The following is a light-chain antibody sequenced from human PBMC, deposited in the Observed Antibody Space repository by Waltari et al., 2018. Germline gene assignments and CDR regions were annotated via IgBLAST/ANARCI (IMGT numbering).Light chain of an antibody. CDR1: QRVSISY. J-gene: IGKJ2*01. CDR2: GAS. CDR3: QQYGSSPYT. V-gene: IGKV3-20*01. Sequence: EIVFTQSPGTLSLSPGERATFSCRASQRVSISYLAWYQQKPGQAPRLLIYGASSRATGIPDRFSGSGSGTDFTLTISRLEPEDFAVYYCQQYGSSPYTFGQGTKLEIK.